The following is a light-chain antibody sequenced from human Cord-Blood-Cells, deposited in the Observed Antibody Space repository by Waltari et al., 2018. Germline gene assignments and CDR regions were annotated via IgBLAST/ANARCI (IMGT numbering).Light chain of an antibody. CDR1: SSDDSGYNY. Sequence: QSALTQPASVSGSPGQSITISCTGTSSDDSGYNYVPWYQQHPGKAPKLIIYEVSNRPSGVSNRFSGSKSGNTASLTISGLQAEDEADYYCSSYTSSSTLVFGTGTKVTVL. CDR3: SSYTSSSTLV. J-gene: IGLJ1*01. V-gene: IGLV2-14*01. CDR2: EVS.